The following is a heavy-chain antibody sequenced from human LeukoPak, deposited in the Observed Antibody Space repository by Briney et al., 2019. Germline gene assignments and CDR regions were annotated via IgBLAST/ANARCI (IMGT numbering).Heavy chain of an antibody. CDR3: ARGRVGTTRVGDDAFDI. CDR2: IIPIFGTA. D-gene: IGHD1-1*01. J-gene: IGHJ3*02. Sequence: ASVKVSCKASGYTFTGYYMHWVRQAPGQGLEWMGGIIPIFGTANYAQKFQGRVTITADESTSTAYMELSSLRSEDTAVYYCARGRVGTTRVGDDAFDIWGQGTMVTVSS. CDR1: GYTFTGYY. V-gene: IGHV1-69*13.